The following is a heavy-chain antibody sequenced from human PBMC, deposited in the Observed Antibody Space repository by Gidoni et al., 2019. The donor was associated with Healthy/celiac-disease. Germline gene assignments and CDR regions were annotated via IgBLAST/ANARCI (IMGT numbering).Heavy chain of an antibody. J-gene: IGHJ5*02. CDR3: AKGRPGSYLRGWFDP. V-gene: IGHV3-9*01. D-gene: IGHD1-26*01. Sequence: EVQLVESGGGLVQPGRSLSLSCAASGFTFDDYAMHWVRQAPGKGLEWVSGISWNSGSIGYADSVKGRFTISRDNAKNSLYLQMNSLRAEDTALYYCAKGRPGSYLRGWFDPWGQGTLVTVSS. CDR2: ISWNSGSI. CDR1: GFTFDDYA.